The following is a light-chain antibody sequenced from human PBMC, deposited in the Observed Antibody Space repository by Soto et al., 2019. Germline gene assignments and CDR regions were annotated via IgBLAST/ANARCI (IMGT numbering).Light chain of an antibody. Sequence: EVVMTQSPLSLSVTLGQPASISCRSSQSLVFGDGNTYLDWFQQRPGQSPRRLLYKVSNRDSGVPDRFSRSGSGTDFTLKISRVEAEDVGIYYCMQGTHRPKTFGQGTKVEIK. J-gene: IGKJ1*01. CDR1: QSLVFGDGNTY. V-gene: IGKV2-30*01. CDR3: MQGTHRPKT. CDR2: KVS.